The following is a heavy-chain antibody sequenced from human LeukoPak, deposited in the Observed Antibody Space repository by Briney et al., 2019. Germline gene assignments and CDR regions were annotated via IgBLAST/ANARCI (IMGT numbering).Heavy chain of an antibody. CDR1: GFTFSSYS. J-gene: IGHJ4*02. CDR3: ARDGYCSSGSCYGSYDY. CDR2: ISSDSSYI. Sequence: GGSLRLSCAASGFTFSSYSMNWVRQAPGKGLEWVSSISSDSSYISYAESVKGRFTISRDNAKNSLPLQMNSLRDEDTAVYYCARDGYCSSGSCYGSYDYWGQGTLVTVSS. V-gene: IGHV3-21*01. D-gene: IGHD2-15*01.